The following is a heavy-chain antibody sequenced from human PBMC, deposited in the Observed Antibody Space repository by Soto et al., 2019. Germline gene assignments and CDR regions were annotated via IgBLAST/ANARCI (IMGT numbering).Heavy chain of an antibody. V-gene: IGHV3-30-3*01. J-gene: IGHJ4*02. CDR1: GFTFSSYA. CDR2: ISYDGSNK. CDR3: ASLKGGDTGMVMFPGDD. Sequence: QVQLVESGGGVVQPGRSLRLSCAASGFTFSSYAMHWVRQAPGKGLEWVAVISYDGSNKYYADSVKGRFTISRDNSKNALYLQMNSLRAEYRDGYYCASLKGGDTGMVMFPGDDWGQGTLVTVS. D-gene: IGHD5-18*01.